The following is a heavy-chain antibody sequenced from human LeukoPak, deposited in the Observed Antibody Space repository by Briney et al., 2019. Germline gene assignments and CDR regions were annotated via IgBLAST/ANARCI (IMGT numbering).Heavy chain of an antibody. Sequence: GGSLRRSCAASGFTVSSNYMSWVRHAPGKRLEWVANIKPDGSNQYYVDSLKGRFTISRDNPNNSLFLHMTGLRVEDTAVYFCARDPGGSAWGAFDVWGRGTMVTVSS. CDR1: GFTVSSNY. D-gene: IGHD7-27*01. J-gene: IGHJ3*01. CDR3: ARDPGGSAWGAFDV. CDR2: IKPDGSNQ. V-gene: IGHV3-7*01.